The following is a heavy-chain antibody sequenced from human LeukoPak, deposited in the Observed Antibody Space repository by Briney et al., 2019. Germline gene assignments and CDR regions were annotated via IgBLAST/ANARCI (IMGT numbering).Heavy chain of an antibody. D-gene: IGHD6-19*01. CDR3: ARGHSSGWRISTRPLDY. Sequence: PGGSLRLSCGASGFSFRTSWLNWVRQAPGKGLEWVASINPDGSDKYSVDSVKGRFTISRGNAKNSLYLQMNSLRAEDTAVYYCARGHSSGWRISTRPLDYWGQGTLVTVSS. CDR2: INPDGSDK. CDR1: GFSFRTSW. V-gene: IGHV3-7*01. J-gene: IGHJ4*02.